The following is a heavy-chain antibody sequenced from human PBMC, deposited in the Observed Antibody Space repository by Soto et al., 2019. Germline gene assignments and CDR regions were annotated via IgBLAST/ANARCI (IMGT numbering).Heavy chain of an antibody. Sequence: LSRTCEGRGGYVCRYRWRWFHQKPGKGLEWIGEINHSGSTNYNPSLKSRVTISVDTSKNQFSLKLSSVTAADTAVYYCARSSGITGTSVWFDPWGQGTLVTVSS. D-gene: IGHD1-20*01. CDR3: ARSSGITGTSVWFDP. V-gene: IGHV4-34*01. CDR2: INHSGST. CDR1: GGYVCRYR. J-gene: IGHJ5*02.